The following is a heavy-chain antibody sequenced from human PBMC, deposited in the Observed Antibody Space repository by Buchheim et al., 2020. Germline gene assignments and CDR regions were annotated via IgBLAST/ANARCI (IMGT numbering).Heavy chain of an antibody. CDR1: GGSISSYY. V-gene: IGHV4-59*06. CDR3: ARPRIAVAGNGDWYFDL. CDR2: IYYSGST. J-gene: IGHJ2*01. D-gene: IGHD6-19*01. Sequence: QVQLQESGPGLVKPSETLSLTCTVSGGSISSYYWSWIRQPPGKGLEWIGYIYYSGSTYYNPSLKSRVTISVDTSKNQFSLKLSSVTAADTAVYYCARPRIAVAGNGDWYFDLWGRGTL.